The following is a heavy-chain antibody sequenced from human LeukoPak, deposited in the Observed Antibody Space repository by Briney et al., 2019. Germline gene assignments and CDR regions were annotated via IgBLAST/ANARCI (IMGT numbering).Heavy chain of an antibody. CDR1: GFTFSSYD. CDR2: IRYDGSNK. CDR3: AKDYHRYSSSWAFDY. D-gene: IGHD6-13*01. V-gene: IGHV3-30*02. Sequence: PGGSLRLSCAASGFTFSSYDMHWVRQAPGKGLEWVAFIRYDGSNKYYADSVKGRFTISGDNSKNTLSLQMNSLRAEDTAVYYCAKDYHRYSSSWAFDYRGQGTLVTVSS. J-gene: IGHJ4*02.